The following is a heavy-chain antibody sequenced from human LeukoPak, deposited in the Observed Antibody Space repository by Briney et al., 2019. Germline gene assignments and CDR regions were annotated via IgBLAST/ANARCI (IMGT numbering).Heavy chain of an antibody. V-gene: IGHV3-23*01. J-gene: IGHJ4*02. CDR1: GFTLSDHY. Sequence: GGSLRLSCAASGFTLSDHYIDWVRQAPGKGLECVSVISGSGSNTDYADSVKGRFTISRDNSKNTLSLQMNSLRAEDTAVYYCAKVVGTGTTPTDYWGQGTLVTVSS. CDR2: ISGSGSNT. D-gene: IGHD1-1*01. CDR3: AKVVGTGTTPTDY.